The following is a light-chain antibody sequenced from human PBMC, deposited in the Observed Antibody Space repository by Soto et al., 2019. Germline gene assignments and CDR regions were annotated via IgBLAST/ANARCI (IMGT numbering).Light chain of an antibody. Sequence: QSALTQPASVSGSPGQSFTISCTGTSSDVDAYNYVSWYQHHPGKAPKLLIYDVSHRPSGVSNRFSGSKSGNTASLTISGLQAEDEADYYCSSYTSSSTVVFGGGTKLTVL. CDR1: SSDVDAYNY. V-gene: IGLV2-14*03. CDR3: SSYTSSSTVV. CDR2: DVS. J-gene: IGLJ2*01.